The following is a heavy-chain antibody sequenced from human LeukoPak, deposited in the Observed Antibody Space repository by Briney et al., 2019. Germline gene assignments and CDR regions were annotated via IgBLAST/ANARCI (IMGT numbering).Heavy chain of an antibody. D-gene: IGHD6-13*01. V-gene: IGHV1-46*01. CDR3: ARDSSSYYFDY. J-gene: IGHJ4*02. CDR2: INPSGGST. CDR1: GYTFTSYY. Sequence: GASVKVSCKASGYTFTSYYMHWVRQAPGQGFEWMGIINPSGGSTSYAQKFQGRVTMTRDTSTSTAYMELSSLRSEDTAVYYCARDSSSYYFDYWGQGTLVTVSS.